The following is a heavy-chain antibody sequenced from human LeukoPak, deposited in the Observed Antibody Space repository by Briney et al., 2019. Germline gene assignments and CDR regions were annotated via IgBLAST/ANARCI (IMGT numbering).Heavy chain of an antibody. J-gene: IGHJ6*03. CDR1: GGTFSSYA. CDR2: IIPIIDTA. Sequence: ASVKVSCKVSGGTFSSYAITWVRQAPGRGLEWMGGIIPIIDTASFAHTFQGRVTLTADESTSTAYMELSSLRSEDTAVYYCARTRTRGDYYYYYMDVWGKGTTVTVSS. V-gene: IGHV1-69*13. CDR3: ARTRTRGDYYYYYMDV.